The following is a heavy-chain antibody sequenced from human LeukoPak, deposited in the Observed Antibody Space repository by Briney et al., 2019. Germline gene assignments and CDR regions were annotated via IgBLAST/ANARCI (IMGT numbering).Heavy chain of an antibody. CDR1: GGSISTSTYY. V-gene: IGHV4-39*01. J-gene: IGHJ5*02. CDR3: ASTLRFLEWSPFDP. CDR2: FYYSGST. Sequence: SETLSLTCTVSGGSISTSTYYWGWIRQPPGKGLEWIGGFYYSGSTYYNPSLKSRVTVSADTSKNQFSLKLSSVTAADTAVYYCASTLRFLEWSPFDPWGQGTLVTVSS. D-gene: IGHD3-3*01.